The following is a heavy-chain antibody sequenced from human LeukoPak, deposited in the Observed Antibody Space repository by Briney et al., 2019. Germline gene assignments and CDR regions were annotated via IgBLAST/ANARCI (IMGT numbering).Heavy chain of an antibody. V-gene: IGHV3-48*04. CDR3: ARDHNYAFDN. D-gene: IGHD1-1*01. CDR1: GFTFSDYS. CDR2: VGISSGNT. Sequence: GGSLRLSCAASGFTFSDYSMNWVRQAPGKGLEWISYVGISSGNTKYADSVKGRFTISGDSARNSLYLQMSSLRVEDTAVYYCARDHNYAFDNWGQGTQVTVSS. J-gene: IGHJ4*02.